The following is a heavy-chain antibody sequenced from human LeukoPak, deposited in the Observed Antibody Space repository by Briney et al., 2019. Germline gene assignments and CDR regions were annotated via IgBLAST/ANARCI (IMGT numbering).Heavy chain of an antibody. CDR3: ARSTRENWFDP. CDR1: GFTFSSYG. J-gene: IGHJ5*02. Sequence: GGSLRLSCAASGFTFSSYGMHWVRQAPGKGLEWVAVIWYDGSNKYYADSVKGRFTISRDNSKNTLYLQMNSLRAEDTAVYYCARSTRENWFDPWGQGTLVTVSS. CDR2: IWYDGSNK. V-gene: IGHV3-30*19. D-gene: IGHD1-26*01.